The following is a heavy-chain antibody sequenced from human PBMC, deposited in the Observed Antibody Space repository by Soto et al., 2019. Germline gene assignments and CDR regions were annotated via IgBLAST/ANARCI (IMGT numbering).Heavy chain of an antibody. CDR1: GLNFGLSF. Sequence: QVQLVESGGDLVRPGGSLRLSCAASGLNFGLSFMIWMRQRPGKGLEWASFISHNSDYTNYADSVRGRFTISRDNDKSSIYLQMNRPRADDTAVSYCANIHYGSLDYWGQGTLVTVSS. D-gene: IGHD4-17*01. CDR2: ISHNSDYT. CDR3: ANIHYGSLDY. J-gene: IGHJ4*02. V-gene: IGHV3-11*06.